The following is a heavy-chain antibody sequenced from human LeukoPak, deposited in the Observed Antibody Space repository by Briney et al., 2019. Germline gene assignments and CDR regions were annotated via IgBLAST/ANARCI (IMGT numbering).Heavy chain of an antibody. CDR2: IYYSGST. V-gene: IGHV4-61*01. CDR3: ARDKGYNWNDYYYYGMDV. Sequence: PSETLSLTCTVSGYSISSGYYWGWIRQPPGKGLEWIGYIYYSGSTNYNPSLKSRVTISVDTSKNQFSLKLSSVTAADTAVYYCARDKGYNWNDYYYYGMDVWGQGTTVTVSS. CDR1: GYSISSGYY. D-gene: IGHD1-1*01. J-gene: IGHJ6*02.